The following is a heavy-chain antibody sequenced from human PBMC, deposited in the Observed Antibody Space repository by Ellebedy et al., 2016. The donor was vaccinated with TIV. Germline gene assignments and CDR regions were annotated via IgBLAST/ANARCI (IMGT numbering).Heavy chain of an antibody. CDR1: GFTFSDYY. Sequence: GGSLRLXXAASGFTFSDYYMGWIRQAPGKGLEWLSYISRSGSDVYYADSLKGRFTISRDNAKNSLYLQMNSLRAEDTAVYYCARDFDSDSVDAFDIWGQGTMVTVPS. J-gene: IGHJ3*02. CDR2: ISRSGSDV. D-gene: IGHD4-11*01. CDR3: ARDFDSDSVDAFDI. V-gene: IGHV3-11*01.